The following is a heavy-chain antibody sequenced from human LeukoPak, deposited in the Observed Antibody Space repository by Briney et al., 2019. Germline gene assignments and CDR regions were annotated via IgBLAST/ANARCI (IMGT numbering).Heavy chain of an antibody. V-gene: IGHV3-30*03. CDR2: ISYDGSNK. D-gene: IGHD4-17*01. CDR3: ARDDSGDY. J-gene: IGHJ4*02. CDR1: GFTFSSYG. Sequence: GGSLRLSCAASGFTFSSYGMHWVRQAPGKGLEWVAVISYDGSNKYYADSVKGRFTISRNNSKNTLYLQMNSLRAEDTAVYYCARDDSGDYWGQGTLVTVSS.